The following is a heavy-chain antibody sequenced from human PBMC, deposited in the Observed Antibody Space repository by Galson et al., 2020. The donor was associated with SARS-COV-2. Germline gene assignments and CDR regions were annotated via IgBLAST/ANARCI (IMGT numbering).Heavy chain of an antibody. V-gene: IGHV3-33*01. J-gene: IGHJ1*01. Sequence: GGSLRLSCAASGFTFSSYGMHWVRQAPGKGLEWVAVIWYDGSNKYYADSVKGRFTISRDNSKNTLYLQMNSLRAEDTAVYYCARDGAATGTAVEHWGQGTLVTVSS. CDR1: GFTFSSYG. CDR3: ARDGAATGTAVEH. CDR2: IWYDGSNK. D-gene: IGHD6-13*01.